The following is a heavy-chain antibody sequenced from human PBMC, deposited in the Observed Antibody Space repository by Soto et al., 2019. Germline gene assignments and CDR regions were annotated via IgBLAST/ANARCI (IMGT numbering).Heavy chain of an antibody. CDR2: VYYSGST. D-gene: IGHD6-19*01. CDR1: GGSVSSSSYY. Sequence: SETLSLTCTVSGGSVSSSSYYWGWVRQPPGKGLEWIGSVYYSGSTYYNPSLESRVTISVDTSKNQFSLKLSSVTAADTAVYYCASCIAVAGTCDYWGQGTLVTV. J-gene: IGHJ4*02. CDR3: ASCIAVAGTCDY. V-gene: IGHV4-39*01.